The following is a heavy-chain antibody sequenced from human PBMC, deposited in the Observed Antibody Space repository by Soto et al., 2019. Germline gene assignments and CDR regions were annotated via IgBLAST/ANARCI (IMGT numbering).Heavy chain of an antibody. V-gene: IGHV1-69*13. J-gene: IGHJ4*02. CDR3: ARTLNEWLLGLD. CDR2: IIPIFGTA. Sequence: SVKVSCKASGGTFSSYAISWVRQAPGQGLEWMGGIIPIFGTANYAQKFQGRVTITADESTSTAYMELRSLRSDDTAVYYCARTLNEWLLGLDWGQGTLVTVSS. CDR1: GGTFSSYA. D-gene: IGHD3-3*01.